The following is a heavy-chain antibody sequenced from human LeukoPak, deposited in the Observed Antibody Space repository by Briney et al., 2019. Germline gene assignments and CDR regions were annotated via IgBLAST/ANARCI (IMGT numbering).Heavy chain of an antibody. CDR1: GYTFTSYD. CDR2: MNPNSGNT. Sequence: ASVKVSCKASGYTFTSYDINWVRQATGQGLEWMGWMNPNSGNTGYAQKFQGRVTMARNTSISTAYMELSSLRSEDTAVYYCARGEGYSSSYNWFDPWGQGTLVTVSS. CDR3: ARGEGYSSSYNWFDP. J-gene: IGHJ5*02. V-gene: IGHV1-8*01. D-gene: IGHD6-13*01.